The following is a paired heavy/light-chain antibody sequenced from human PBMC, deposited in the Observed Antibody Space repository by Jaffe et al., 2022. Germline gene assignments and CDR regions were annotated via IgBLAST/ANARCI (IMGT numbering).Light chain of an antibody. CDR3: LQDYNYPRT. V-gene: IGKV1-6*01. CDR2: AAS. Sequence: AIQMTQSPSSLSASVGDRVTITCRASQGIRNDLGWYQQRPGKAPKLLIYAASSLQSGVPSRFSGSGSGTDFTLTISSLQPEDFATYYCLQDYNYPRTFGQGTKVEIK. J-gene: IGKJ1*01. CDR1: QGIRND.
Heavy chain of an antibody. D-gene: IGHD5-12*01. CDR1: GFTFNSHE. J-gene: IGHJ4*02. Sequence: EVQLVESGGGLVQPGGSLRLSCAASGFTFNSHEMNWVRQAPGKGLEWVSKISSSGISIYYADSVQGRFTISRDTAKNSLFLQMNSLRAEDTAVYYCAREGGYDSFDYWGQGTLVTVSS. CDR3: AREGGYDSFDY. V-gene: IGHV3-48*03. CDR2: ISSSGISI.